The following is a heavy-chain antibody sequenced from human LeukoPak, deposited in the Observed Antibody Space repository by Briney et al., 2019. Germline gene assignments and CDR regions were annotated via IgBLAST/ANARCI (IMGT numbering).Heavy chain of an antibody. J-gene: IGHJ4*02. Sequence: SVKVSCKASGYSFTPYFMYWVRQAPGQGFEWMGIINPSGDGTSYAQKFQGRLTMTRDTSTSTVYMELTSLRSEDTAVYYCVGAGDQYFDFWGQGTRVTVFS. D-gene: IGHD7-27*01. V-gene: IGHV1-46*01. CDR2: INPSGDGT. CDR1: GYSFTPYF. CDR3: VGAGDQYFDF.